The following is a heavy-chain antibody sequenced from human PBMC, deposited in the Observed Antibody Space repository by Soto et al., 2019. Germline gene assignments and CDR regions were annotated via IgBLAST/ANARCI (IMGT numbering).Heavy chain of an antibody. CDR3: AKEALLAAGTLSGVSYVDY. V-gene: IGHV3-30*18. D-gene: IGHD6-13*01. CDR1: GFTFSSYG. J-gene: IGHJ4*02. CDR2: ISYDGSNK. Sequence: GGSLRLSCAASGFTFSSYGMHWVRQAPGKGLEWVAVISYDGSNKYYADSVKGRFTISRDNSKNTLYLQMNSLRAEDTAVYYCAKEALLAAGTLSGVSYVDYWGQGTLVTVSS.